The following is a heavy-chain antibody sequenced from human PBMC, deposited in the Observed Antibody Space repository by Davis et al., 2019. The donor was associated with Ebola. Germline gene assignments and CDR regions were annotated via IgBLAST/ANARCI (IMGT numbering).Heavy chain of an antibody. D-gene: IGHD1-26*01. CDR1: GGSFSGYY. CDR2: INHSGST. J-gene: IGHJ4*02. V-gene: IGHV4-34*01. CDR3: ARSGHSGSYWGADY. Sequence: PSETLSLTCAVYGGSFSGYYWSWIRQPPGKGLEWIGEINHSGSTNYNTSLKSRVTISVDTSKNQFSLKLNSVTAADTAVYYCARSGHSGSYWGADYWGQGTVVTVSS.